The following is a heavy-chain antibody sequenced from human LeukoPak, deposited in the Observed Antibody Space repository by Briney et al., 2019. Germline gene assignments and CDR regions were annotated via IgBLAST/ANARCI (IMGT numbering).Heavy chain of an antibody. CDR1: GFTFDDSA. V-gene: IGHV3-43*02. CDR3: AKGGRYQDWYFDL. CDR2: ISGNCGST. Sequence: GGSLRLSCAASGFTFDDSAMRWVRPGPGKCMECLSLISGNCGSTYYADSVKGRFTISRDNSKNSLYLQMNSLRTEDAALYYCAKGGRYQDWYFDLWGRGALVTVSS. J-gene: IGHJ2*01. D-gene: IGHD3-9*01.